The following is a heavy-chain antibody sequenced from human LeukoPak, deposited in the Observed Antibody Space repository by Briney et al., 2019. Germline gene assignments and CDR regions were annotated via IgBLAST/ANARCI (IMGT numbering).Heavy chain of an antibody. CDR1: KFTFSHYG. D-gene: IGHD3-3*01. J-gene: IGHJ4*02. V-gene: IGHV3-30*18. Sequence: GGSLRLSCTASKFTFSHYGMQWVRQTPGKGLEWVAVISSDGSIKVYADSVKGRFTLSRDNSINTVDLQMNSLRAEDTAVYYCVKEYHSRGFGAYFDYWGQGTLVTVSS. CDR2: ISSDGSIK. CDR3: VKEYHSRGFGAYFDY.